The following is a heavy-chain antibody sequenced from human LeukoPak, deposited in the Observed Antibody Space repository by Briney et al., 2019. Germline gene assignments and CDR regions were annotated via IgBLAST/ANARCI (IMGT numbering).Heavy chain of an antibody. D-gene: IGHD2-2*01. V-gene: IGHV3-30*02. J-gene: IGHJ4*02. CDR1: GFTFGTYS. CDR2: IWYDGSKK. Sequence: GGSLRLSCAASGFTFGTYSMHWVRQAPGRGLEWVAFIWYDGSKKYYADSAKGRFTISRDNSKNTLYLQMDSLRAEDTAVYYCAKDPLGYCTSATCRYLDYWGQGTLVTVSS. CDR3: AKDPLGYCTSATCRYLDY.